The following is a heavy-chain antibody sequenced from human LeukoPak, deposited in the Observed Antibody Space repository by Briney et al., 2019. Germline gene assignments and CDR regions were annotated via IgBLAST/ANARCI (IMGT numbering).Heavy chain of an antibody. CDR1: GSTFSSYA. CDR2: ISYDGSNK. J-gene: IGHJ6*02. V-gene: IGHV3-30-3*01. Sequence: GGSLRLSCAASGSTFSSYAMHWVRQAPGKGLEWVAVISYDGSNKYYADSVKGRFTISRDNSKNTLYLQMNSLRVEDTAVYYCASNLPAPDVWGQGTTVTVSS. CDR3: ASNLPAPDV.